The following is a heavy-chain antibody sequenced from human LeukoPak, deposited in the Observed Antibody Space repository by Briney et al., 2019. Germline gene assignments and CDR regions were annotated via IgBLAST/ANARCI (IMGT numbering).Heavy chain of an antibody. D-gene: IGHD3-22*01. Sequence: ASVRVSCKASGYTFTDYYIHWVRQAPGQGLEWMGWINPNSGGTHYGQKFQGRVTVTRDTSISTAYMELSRLRSDDTAVYYCGRGNSNYHSSSYRDAFDIWGQGTMVTVST. CDR2: INPNSGGT. CDR1: GYTFTDYY. V-gene: IGHV1-2*02. CDR3: GRGNSNYHSSSYRDAFDI. J-gene: IGHJ3*02.